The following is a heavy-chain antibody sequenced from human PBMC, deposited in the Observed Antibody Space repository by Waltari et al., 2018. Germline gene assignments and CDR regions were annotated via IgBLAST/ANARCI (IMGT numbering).Heavy chain of an antibody. CDR3: ARDVLATLGAAFDI. CDR1: GGPHSSNY. J-gene: IGHJ3*02. D-gene: IGHD7-27*01. Sequence: QVQLQESGPGLVKPSETLSLTCTVSGGPHSSNYWSWIRQPPGKGLEWIGYIYYSGRTNYTPSPSMRVTILVGTSNNQFSLKLSSVTAADTVVYYCARDVLATLGAAFDIWGQGTMVTVSS. CDR2: IYYSGRT. V-gene: IGHV4-59*01.